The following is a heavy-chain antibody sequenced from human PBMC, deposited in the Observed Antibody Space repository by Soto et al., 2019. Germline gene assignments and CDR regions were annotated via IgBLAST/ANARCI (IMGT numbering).Heavy chain of an antibody. V-gene: IGHV3-21*01. J-gene: IGHJ6*02. D-gene: IGHD2-8*01. CDR3: ARDHSYCTNGVCSYNYYGMDV. CDR2: ISSSSTYI. CDR1: GFTFSSYS. Sequence: GGSLRLSCAASGFTFSSYSMNWVRQAPGKGLEWVSSISSSSTYIYYAESLKGRFTISRDNAKNSLFLQMNSLRAEDTAVYYCARDHSYCTNGVCSYNYYGMDVWGQGTTVTVSS.